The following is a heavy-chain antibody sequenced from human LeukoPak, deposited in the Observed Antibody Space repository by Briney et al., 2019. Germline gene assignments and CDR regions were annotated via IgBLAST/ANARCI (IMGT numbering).Heavy chain of an antibody. CDR2: ISYDGSNK. CDR1: GFTFSSYA. J-gene: IGHJ3*02. D-gene: IGHD6-19*01. CDR3: AREGIAVAGKGSDAFDI. Sequence: GGSLRLSCAASGFTFSSYAMHWVRQAPGKGLEWVAVISYDGSNKYYADSVKGRFTISRDNSKNTLYLQMNSLRAEDTAVYYCAREGIAVAGKGSDAFDIWGQGTMVTVSS. V-gene: IGHV3-30*04.